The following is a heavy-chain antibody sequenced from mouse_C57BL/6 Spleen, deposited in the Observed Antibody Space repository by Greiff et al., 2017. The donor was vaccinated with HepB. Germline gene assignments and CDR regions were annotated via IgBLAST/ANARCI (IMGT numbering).Heavy chain of an antibody. CDR2: IDPSDSYT. J-gene: IGHJ3*01. D-gene: IGHD4-1*01. V-gene: IGHV1-69*01. CDR3: ARGTETRIAY. CDR1: GYTFTSYW. Sequence: QVQLQQPGAELVMPGASVKLSCKASGYTFTSYWMHWVKQRPGQGLEWIGEIDPSDSYTNYNQKFKGKSTLTVDKSSSTAYMQLSSLTSEDSAVYYCARGTETRIAYWGKVTLVTVSA.